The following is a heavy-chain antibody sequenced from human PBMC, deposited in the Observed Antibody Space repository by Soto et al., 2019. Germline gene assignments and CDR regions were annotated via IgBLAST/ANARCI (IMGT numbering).Heavy chain of an antibody. CDR3: SGPGYSNYDSDY. Sequence: PGGSLRLSCAASGFTLSGSVIYWVRQPSGKGLEWVGRIRSRSNGYATAYAASVRGRFTISRDDSKNTAYLQMNSLKTEDTAVYYRSGPGYSNYDSDYWGQGTLVTVSS. J-gene: IGHJ4*02. D-gene: IGHD5-12*01. V-gene: IGHV3-73*01. CDR2: IRSRSNGYAT. CDR1: GFTLSGSV.